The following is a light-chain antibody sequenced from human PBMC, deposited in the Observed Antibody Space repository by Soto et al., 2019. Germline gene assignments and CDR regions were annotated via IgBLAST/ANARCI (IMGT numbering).Light chain of an antibody. CDR1: GSDVGNYNL. CDR3: SSYAGPFVI. J-gene: IGLJ2*01. V-gene: IGLV2-23*01. Sequence: QSALTQPASLAGSLGQSITISCTGTGSDVGNYNLLSWYQQHPGKAPKLIISEGTKRPSGVSNRFSGSGSGKTASLTISALLSEDEADYYCSSYAGPFVIFGGGTKVTVL. CDR2: EGT.